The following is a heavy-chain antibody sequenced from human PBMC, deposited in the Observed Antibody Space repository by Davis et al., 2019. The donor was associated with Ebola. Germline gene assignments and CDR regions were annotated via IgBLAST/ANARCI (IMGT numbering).Heavy chain of an antibody. J-gene: IGHJ4*02. D-gene: IGHD6-6*01. V-gene: IGHV4-59*12. CDR3: ARRRTSIAARIDY. CDR2: IYYSGST. Sequence: MPSETLSLTCTVSGGSISSYYWSWIRQPPGKGLEWIGYIYYSGSTNYNPSLKSRVTISVDTSKNQFSLKLSSVTAADTAVYYCARRRTSIAARIDYWGQGTLVTVSS. CDR1: GGSISSYY.